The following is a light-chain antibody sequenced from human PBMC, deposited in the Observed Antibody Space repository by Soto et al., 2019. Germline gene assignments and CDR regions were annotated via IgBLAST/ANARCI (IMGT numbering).Light chain of an antibody. CDR1: SNDVVGYNY. CDR2: EVS. CDR3: TSYTSTIPYV. V-gene: IGLV2-14*01. J-gene: IGLJ1*01. Sequence: QSVLTQPASVTGSPGQSITISCTGSSNDVVGYNYFSCYQQHPGQAPKLIIYEVSDLPSGVSPRFSGSKSGNTASLTISGLQVEDEADYFCTSYTSTIPYVFGSGTKVTVL.